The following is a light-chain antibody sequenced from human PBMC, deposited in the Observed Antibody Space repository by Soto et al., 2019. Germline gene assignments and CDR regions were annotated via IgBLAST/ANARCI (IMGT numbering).Light chain of an antibody. CDR2: GAS. CDR3: QQYDNWPYT. V-gene: IGKV3-20*01. CDR1: QSVSSSY. Sequence: EIVLTQSPGTLSLSPGERATLSCRASQSVSSSYLAWYQQKPGQAPRLLIYGASSRATGIPDRFSGSGSGTDFTLTISGLEPEDFAVYFCQQYDNWPYTFGQGTKLEIK. J-gene: IGKJ2*01.